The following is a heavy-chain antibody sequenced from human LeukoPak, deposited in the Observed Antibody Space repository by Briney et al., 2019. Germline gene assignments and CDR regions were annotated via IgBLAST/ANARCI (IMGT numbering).Heavy chain of an antibody. D-gene: IGHD3-10*01. V-gene: IGHV1-69*13. J-gene: IGHJ4*02. Sequence: GASVKVSCKASGYTFTGYYMHWVRQAPGQGLEWMGGIVPIFGTTIYAQRFQGRVTITADESTSTVYMELSSLRSEDTAVYYCAGQPKKSLLWFGEFSDWGQGTLVTVSS. CDR1: GYTFTGYY. CDR2: IVPIFGTT. CDR3: AGQPKKSLLWFGEFSD.